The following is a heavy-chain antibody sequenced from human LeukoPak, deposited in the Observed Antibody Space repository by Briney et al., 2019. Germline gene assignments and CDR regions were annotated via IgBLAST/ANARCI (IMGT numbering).Heavy chain of an antibody. Sequence: GGSLRLSCAPSGFTFSTYAMSGVRQAAGKGVEGVAGISASGGTTYYADSVKGRFTISRDNSKNTLYLQMNSLRGEDTAVYYCATDKAPGSWNTPSDYWGQGTLVTASS. J-gene: IGHJ4*02. CDR3: ATDKAPGSWNTPSDY. V-gene: IGHV3-23*01. CDR1: GFTFSTYA. CDR2: ISASGGTT. D-gene: IGHD6-13*01.